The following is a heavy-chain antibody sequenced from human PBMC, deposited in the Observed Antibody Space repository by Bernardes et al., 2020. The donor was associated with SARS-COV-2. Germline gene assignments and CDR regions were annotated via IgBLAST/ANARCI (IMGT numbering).Heavy chain of an antibody. V-gene: IGHV3-74*03. CDR1: GVTFKTLW. CDR2: IAGDGTSV. CDR3: AGNTVTCCDY. Sequence: GGSLRLSCGASGVTFKTLWMHWVRQAPGGGLVWVARIAGDGTSVTYADSVKGRFTISRDNAKNTLYLQMNSLRAEDTAVYYCAGNTVTCCDYWGQGSLVTVSS. J-gene: IGHJ4*02.